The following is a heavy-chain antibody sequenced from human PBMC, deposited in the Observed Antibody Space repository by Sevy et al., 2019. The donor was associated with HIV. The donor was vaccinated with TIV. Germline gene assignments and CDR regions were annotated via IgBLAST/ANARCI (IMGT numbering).Heavy chain of an antibody. CDR3: ARPRANYVDHYFFYAMDV. Sequence: GGSLRLSCEASGFAFSNYYAMHWVRQAPGKGLEWVALISYDGSDKYYADSVKGRFTVSRDNFKNTLFLQMNSLTTEDTAVYYCARPRANYVDHYFFYAMDVWGQGTTVTVSS. CDR2: ISYDGSDK. D-gene: IGHD4-17*01. V-gene: IGHV3-30-3*01. J-gene: IGHJ6*02. CDR1: GFAFSNYYA.